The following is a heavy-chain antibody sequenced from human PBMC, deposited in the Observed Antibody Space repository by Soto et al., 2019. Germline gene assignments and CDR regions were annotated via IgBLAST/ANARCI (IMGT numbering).Heavy chain of an antibody. Sequence: QVQLVESGGGVVQPGRSLRLSCAASGFTFSSYAMHWVRQAPGKGLEWVAVISYDGSNKYYADSVKGRFTISRDNSKNTLYLQMNGLRAEDTAVYYCARDRMGLWGRGTLVTVSS. J-gene: IGHJ2*01. CDR1: GFTFSSYA. V-gene: IGHV3-30-3*01. CDR3: ARDRMGL. D-gene: IGHD2-8*01. CDR2: ISYDGSNK.